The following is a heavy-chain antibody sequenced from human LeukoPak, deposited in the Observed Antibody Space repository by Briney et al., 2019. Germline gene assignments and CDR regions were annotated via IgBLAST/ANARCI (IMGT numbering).Heavy chain of an antibody. Sequence: GGSLRLSRAASGFTFSRFGMNWVRQAPGKGLEWISYISSSSAIYYADSVKGRFTISRDNAKNSLYLQMNSLRAEDTAVYYCARDIIATPPGYWGQGTLVTVSS. J-gene: IGHJ4*02. CDR2: ISSSSAI. D-gene: IGHD6-6*01. V-gene: IGHV3-48*01. CDR1: GFTFSRFG. CDR3: ARDIIATPPGY.